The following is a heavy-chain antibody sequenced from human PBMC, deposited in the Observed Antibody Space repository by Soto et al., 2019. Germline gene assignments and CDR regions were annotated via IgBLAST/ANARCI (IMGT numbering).Heavy chain of an antibody. D-gene: IGHD3-22*01. CDR3: VKDSESSGYLTHLDY. Sequence: PGGSMRLSCVPSGFTFDDYAIHWVRQTPGKGLEWVSGLTWNGEVLGYADSVKGRFTISRDNGKNSMYLEMNSLRPEDTALYYCVKDSESSGYLTHLDYWGQGTLVTVSS. CDR1: GFTFDDYA. V-gene: IGHV3-9*01. J-gene: IGHJ4*02. CDR2: LTWNGEVL.